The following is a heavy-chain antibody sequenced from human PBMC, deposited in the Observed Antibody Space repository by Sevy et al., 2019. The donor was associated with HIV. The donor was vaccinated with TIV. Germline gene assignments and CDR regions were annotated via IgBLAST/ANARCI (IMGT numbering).Heavy chain of an antibody. D-gene: IGHD2-21*02. J-gene: IGHJ3*02. V-gene: IGHV3-7*01. CDR1: EFTFGNYW. Sequence: GGSLRLSCEASEFTFGNYWMIWIRQAPGKGLEWVAAINQDGSGDKYVDSMKGRFTISRDNAKNSLYLQMNSLRDEDTAVYYCARLSCGGGTCYSAFDIWGQGTVVTVSS. CDR3: ARLSCGGGTCYSAFDI. CDR2: INQDGSGD.